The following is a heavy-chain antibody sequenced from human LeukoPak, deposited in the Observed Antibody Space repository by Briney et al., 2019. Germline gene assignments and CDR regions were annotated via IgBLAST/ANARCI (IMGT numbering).Heavy chain of an antibody. Sequence: SGGSLRLSCAASGFTVSSNYMSWVRQAPGKGLEWVSVIYSGGSTYYADSVKGRFTISRDNSKNTLYLQMNSLRAEDTAVYYCAGDLVVTARYYYYGMDVWGQGTTVTVSS. CDR3: AGDLVVTARYYYYGMDV. V-gene: IGHV3-66*01. J-gene: IGHJ6*02. D-gene: IGHD2-21*02. CDR1: GFTVSSNY. CDR2: IYSGGST.